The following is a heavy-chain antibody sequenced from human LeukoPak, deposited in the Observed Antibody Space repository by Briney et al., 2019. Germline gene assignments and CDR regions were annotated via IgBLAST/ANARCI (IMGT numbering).Heavy chain of an antibody. D-gene: IGHD5-12*01. Sequence: PGGSPRLSCAASGFTFSVYWMNWVRQAPGTGLEWVAAIKADGSEKYYVDSVKGRFTISRDNAKNSLYLQMNSLRAEDTAVYYCARDWKWIADYWGLGTLVTVSS. J-gene: IGHJ4*02. V-gene: IGHV3-7*04. CDR1: GFTFSVYW. CDR2: IKADGSEK. CDR3: ARDWKWIADY.